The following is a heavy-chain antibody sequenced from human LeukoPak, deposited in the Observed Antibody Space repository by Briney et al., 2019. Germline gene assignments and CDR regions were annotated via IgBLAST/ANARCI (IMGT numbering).Heavy chain of an antibody. CDR1: GFTYSTHG. Sequence: GGSLRLSCAASGFTYSTHGMHWVRQAPGKGLEWVAVISYAGSNKYYADSMKGRFTISRDNSKNTLYLQMNSLRAEDTAVYYCAKVGSGSYYRYYYYYMDVWGKGTTVTVSS. V-gene: IGHV3-30*18. D-gene: IGHD3-10*01. J-gene: IGHJ6*03. CDR3: AKVGSGSYYRYYYYYMDV. CDR2: ISYAGSNK.